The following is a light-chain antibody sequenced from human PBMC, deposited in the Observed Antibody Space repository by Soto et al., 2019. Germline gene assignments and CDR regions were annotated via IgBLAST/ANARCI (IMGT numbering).Light chain of an antibody. CDR2: SED. J-gene: IGLJ1*01. CDR3: AAWDDSLNGYV. Sequence: QSVLTQPPSASGTPGQRLSIFCSGSSSNIGGNTVNWYQQVPGTAPKLLIYSEDQRPSGVPDRFFGSKSATSASLAISGLQSEDEADYYCAAWDDSLNGYVFGTGTKVTVL. V-gene: IGLV1-44*01. CDR1: SSNIGGNT.